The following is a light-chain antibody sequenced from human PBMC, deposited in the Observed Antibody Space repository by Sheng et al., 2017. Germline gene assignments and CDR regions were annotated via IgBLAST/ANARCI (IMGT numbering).Light chain of an antibody. J-gene: IGKJ1*01. V-gene: IGKV3-15*01. CDR2: GSS. CDR1: QSVSTY. Sequence: TVLTQSPDTLSVPPGERATLSSRASQSVSTYLAWYHQQPGQAPRLLLYGSSTRATGIPARFSGSGSGTEFTLTITSLQSEDSGIYYCQQYKNGPSWTFG. CDR3: QQYKNGPSWT.